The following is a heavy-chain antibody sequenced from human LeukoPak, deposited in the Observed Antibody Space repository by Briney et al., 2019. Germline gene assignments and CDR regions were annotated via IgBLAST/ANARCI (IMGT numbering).Heavy chain of an antibody. D-gene: IGHD2-2*01. CDR1: GYAFTDYY. Sequence: ASVKVSCRASGYAFTDYYIHWVRQAPGQGLEWMGWINPDNGGTNYAQKFQGRVTMTRDTSIRTVYMDLSRLRSDDTAVFYCTREARVGNWFDPWGQGTQVTVSS. J-gene: IGHJ5*02. CDR3: TREARVGNWFDP. CDR2: INPDNGGT. V-gene: IGHV1-2*02.